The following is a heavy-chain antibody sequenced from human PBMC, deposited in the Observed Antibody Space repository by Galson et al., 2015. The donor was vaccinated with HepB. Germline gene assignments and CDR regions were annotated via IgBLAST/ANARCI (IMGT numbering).Heavy chain of an antibody. J-gene: IGHJ4*02. CDR1: GGTFSSYA. V-gene: IGHV1-69*04. D-gene: IGHD3-22*01. CDR3: ARGRKDSSGYYYFDY. Sequence: SVTVSCKASGGTFSSYAISWVRQAPGQGLEWMGRIIPILGIANYAQKFQGRVTITADKSTSTAYMELGSLRSEDTAVYYCARGRKDSSGYYYFDYWGRGTLVTVSS. CDR2: IIPILGIA.